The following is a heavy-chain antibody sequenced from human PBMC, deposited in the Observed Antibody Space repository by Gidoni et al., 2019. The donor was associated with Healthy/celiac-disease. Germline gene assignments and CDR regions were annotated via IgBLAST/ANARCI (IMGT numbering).Heavy chain of an antibody. CDR3: ARMEYYYDSSGYYYVSPFDY. CDR2: IFSNDEK. CDR1: GFSLSNARMG. J-gene: IGHJ4*02. Sequence: QVTLKESGPVLVKPTETLTLTCTVSGFSLSNARMGVSWIRQPPGKALEWLAHIFSNDEKSYSTSLKSRLTISKDTSKSQVVLTMTNMDPVDTATYYCARMEYYYDSSGYYYVSPFDYWGQGTLVTVSS. V-gene: IGHV2-26*01. D-gene: IGHD3-22*01.